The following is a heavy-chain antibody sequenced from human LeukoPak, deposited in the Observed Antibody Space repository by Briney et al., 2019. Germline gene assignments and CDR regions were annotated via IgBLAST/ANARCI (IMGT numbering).Heavy chain of an antibody. CDR1: SGSISGYY. J-gene: IGHJ4*02. CDR3: ARAPTTVTTPGMDY. V-gene: IGHV4-59*01. Sequence: SETLSLTCTVSSGSISGYYWSWMRQPPGKGLEWIGYISDKGSPSYNPSLNSRVTLSLDTSRNQLSLRLTSVTAADTAVYYCARAPTTVTTPGMDYWGQGTLVTVSS. D-gene: IGHD4-17*01. CDR2: ISDKGSP.